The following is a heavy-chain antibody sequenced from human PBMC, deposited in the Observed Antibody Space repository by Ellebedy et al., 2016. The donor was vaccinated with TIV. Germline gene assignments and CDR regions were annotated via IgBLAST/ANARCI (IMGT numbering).Heavy chain of an antibody. V-gene: IGHV3-74*01. CDR2: IKNDVITT. CDR3: ATDGSYGDYRSPAHAFEK. D-gene: IGHD4-17*01. Sequence: GGSLRLSCAGTGFTFSFYGMYWVRQAPGKGLVWVSHIKNDVITTNYADSVKGRFTISRDNAKNSLYLQMNSLRAEDTAVYYCATDGSYGDYRSPAHAFEKWGQGTMVIVSS. CDR1: GFTFSFYG. J-gene: IGHJ3*02.